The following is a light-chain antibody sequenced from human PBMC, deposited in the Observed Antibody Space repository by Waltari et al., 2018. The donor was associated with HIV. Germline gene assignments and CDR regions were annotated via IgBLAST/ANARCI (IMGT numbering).Light chain of an antibody. Sequence: SYELTQPPSVSVSPGQTASITCSGDKLGDKYTYWYQKNSGQSPVLVIYEDKKRPSGIPERFSGSNAGNTATLTISGTQAMDEADYYCQAWDTASVVFGGGTKLTVL. J-gene: IGLJ2*01. CDR1: KLGDKY. CDR3: QAWDTASVV. CDR2: EDK. V-gene: IGLV3-1*01.